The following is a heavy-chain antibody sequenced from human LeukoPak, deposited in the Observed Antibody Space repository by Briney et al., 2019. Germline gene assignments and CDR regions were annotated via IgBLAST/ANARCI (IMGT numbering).Heavy chain of an antibody. Sequence: GASVKVSCKASGGTFSSYAISWVRQAPGQGLEWMGRIIPIFGTANYAQKFQGRVTITADESTSTAYMELSSLRSEDTAVYYCARAEGIGVGATAWGFDYWGQGTLVTVSS. D-gene: IGHD1-26*01. CDR3: ARAEGIGVGATAWGFDY. CDR1: GGTFSSYA. CDR2: IIPIFGTA. V-gene: IGHV1-69*13. J-gene: IGHJ4*02.